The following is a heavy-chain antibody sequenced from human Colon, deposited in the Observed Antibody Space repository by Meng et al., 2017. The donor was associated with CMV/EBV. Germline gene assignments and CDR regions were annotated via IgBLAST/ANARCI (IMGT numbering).Heavy chain of an antibody. D-gene: IGHD6-6*01. V-gene: IGHV3-48*03. CDR2: ISSGGSTI. CDR3: ARLYSSSSGKGLDV. CDR1: GFTFSSYE. Sequence: GESLKISCAASGFTFSSYEMNWVRQAPGKGLEWVSYISSGGSTIYYADSVEGRFTISRDNAKNSLYLQMNSLRAEDTAVYYCARLYSSSSGKGLDVWGQGTTVTVSS. J-gene: IGHJ6*02.